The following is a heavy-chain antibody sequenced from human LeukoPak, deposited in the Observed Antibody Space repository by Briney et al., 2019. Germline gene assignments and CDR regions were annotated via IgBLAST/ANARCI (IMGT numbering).Heavy chain of an antibody. V-gene: IGHV3-20*04. CDR1: GFTFDDYG. CDR3: ERDPPWQRPLASGLDYGEYYWGAYFDY. D-gene: IGHD4-17*01. J-gene: IGHJ4*02. CDR2: INWNGGST. Sequence: GGSLRLSCAASGFTFDDYGMSWVRQAPGKGLEWVSGINWNGGSTGYADSVKGRFTISRDNAKNSLYLQMNSLRAEDTALYYCERDPPWQRPLASGLDYGEYYWGAYFDYWGQGTLVSVSS.